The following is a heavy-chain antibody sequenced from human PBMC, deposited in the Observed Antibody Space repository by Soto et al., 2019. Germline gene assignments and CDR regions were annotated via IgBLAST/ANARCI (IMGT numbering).Heavy chain of an antibody. J-gene: IGHJ4*02. CDR3: ARFLLCSSGYYWG. Sequence: QVQLVQSGAEVKKPGASVKVSCKASGYTFTSYAMHWVRPAPGQRLEWMGWINAGNGNTKYSQKVQGRVTITRDTSASTAYMELSSLRSEDTAVYYCARFLLCSSGYYWGWGQGPLVTVSS. D-gene: IGHD3-22*01. V-gene: IGHV1-3*01. CDR2: INAGNGNT. CDR1: GYTFTSYA.